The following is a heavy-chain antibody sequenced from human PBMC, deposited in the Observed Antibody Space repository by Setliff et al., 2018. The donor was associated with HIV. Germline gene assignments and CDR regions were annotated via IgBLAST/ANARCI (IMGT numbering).Heavy chain of an antibody. V-gene: IGHV1-18*01. CDR3: ARDTMVVVSRFVY. CDR2: ISGYNGDT. J-gene: IGHJ4*02. Sequence: ASVKVSCKASGYTFSSYGISWVRQAPGQGLEWMGWISGYNGDTNYAQKFQGRVTMTTDTSTNTAYMELRSLTSDDTAVYYCARDTMVVVSRFVYWGQGTLVTSPQ. CDR1: GYTFSSYG. D-gene: IGHD2-21*01.